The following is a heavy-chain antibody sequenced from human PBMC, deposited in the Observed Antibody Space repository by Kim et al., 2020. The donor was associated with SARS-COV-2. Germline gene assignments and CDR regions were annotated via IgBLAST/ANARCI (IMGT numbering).Heavy chain of an antibody. J-gene: IGHJ4*02. Sequence: GESLRLSCAASGFTFSSYWMSWVRQAPGKGLEWVANIKQDGSEKYYVDSVKGRFTISRDNAKNSLYLQMNSLRAEDTAVYYCARDMYDFWSGYYYFDYWGQGTLVTVSS. CDR1: GFTFSSYW. D-gene: IGHD3-3*01. CDR2: IKQDGSEK. V-gene: IGHV3-7*01. CDR3: ARDMYDFWSGYYYFDY.